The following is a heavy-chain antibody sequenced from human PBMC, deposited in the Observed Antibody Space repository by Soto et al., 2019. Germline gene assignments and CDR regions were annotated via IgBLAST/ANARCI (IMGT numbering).Heavy chain of an antibody. CDR3: ARDLYYSSGRYFDHDAFDI. CDR1: GYNFTSYG. CDR2: IRPQNDRT. D-gene: IGHD6-19*01. V-gene: IGHV1-18*01. J-gene: IGHJ3*02. Sequence: QVQLVQSGADVKKPGASVKVSCKASGYNFTSYGISWVRQAPGQGLEWMGWIRPQNDRTNYARRFQDRVTMTTETPTSTVYMELGSLRSDDTAVYYCARDLYYSSGRYFDHDAFDIWGQGTVVTVSS.